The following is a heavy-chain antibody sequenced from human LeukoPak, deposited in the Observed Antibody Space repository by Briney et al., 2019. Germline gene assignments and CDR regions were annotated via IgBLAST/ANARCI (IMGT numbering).Heavy chain of an antibody. D-gene: IGHD3-10*01. V-gene: IGHV1-18*01. CDR1: GYTFSSYG. Sequence: ASVKVSCKASGYTFSSYGIIWVRQAPGQGLEWLGCISGYNGNTNYAQKLQGRVTMTTDTSTSTAYMNLRSLRSDDTAMYYCASYYYGSGSYYNAGGFDIWGQGTMVTVSS. CDR2: ISGYNGNT. J-gene: IGHJ3*02. CDR3: ASYYYGSGSYYNAGGFDI.